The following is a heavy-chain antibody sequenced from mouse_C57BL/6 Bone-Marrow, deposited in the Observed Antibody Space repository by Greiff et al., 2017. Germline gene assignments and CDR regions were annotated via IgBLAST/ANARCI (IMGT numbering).Heavy chain of an antibody. V-gene: IGHV1-26*01. CDR3: ARDYYGSSSFDY. CDR2: INPNNGGT. J-gene: IGHJ2*01. Sequence: EVQLQQSGPELVKPGASVKISCKASGYTFTDYYMNWVKQSHGKSLEWIGDINPNNGGTSYNQKFKGKATLTVDKSSSKAYMELRSLTSEDSAVYYCARDYYGSSSFDYWGQGTTLTVSS. D-gene: IGHD1-1*01. CDR1: GYTFTDYY.